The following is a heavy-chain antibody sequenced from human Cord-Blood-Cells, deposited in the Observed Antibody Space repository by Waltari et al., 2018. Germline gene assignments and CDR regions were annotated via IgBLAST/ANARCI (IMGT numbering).Heavy chain of an antibody. V-gene: IGHV3-30-3*01. D-gene: IGHD3-10*01. CDR3: AREAGPWDY. CDR2: ISYDGSNK. CDR1: GFTFSRYP. Sequence: VQLVESGGGVVQPGRSLRRSCAASGFTFSRYPMHWVRQAPGKGLEWVAVISYDGSNKYYADSVKGRFTISRDNSKNTLYLQMNSLRAEDTAVYYCAREAGPWDYWGQGTLVTVSS. J-gene: IGHJ4*02.